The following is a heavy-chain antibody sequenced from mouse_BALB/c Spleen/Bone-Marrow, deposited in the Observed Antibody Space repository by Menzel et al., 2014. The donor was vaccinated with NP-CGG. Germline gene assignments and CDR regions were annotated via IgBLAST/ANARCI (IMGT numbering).Heavy chain of an antibody. CDR3: ARHAYYDQTEVSFVY. J-gene: IGHJ3*01. D-gene: IGHD2-4*01. CDR2: ISGDGRYT. Sequence: EVQLVESGGGLVKSGGSLKLSRAASGFSSSNYGMSWVRQTPEKRLEWVATISGDGRYTFYSDSVKGRFTISRDNAKNNLYLQLSSLRSEDTALYYCARHAYYDQTEVSFVYWGQGTLVTVSA. CDR1: GFSSSNYG. V-gene: IGHV5-9-2*01.